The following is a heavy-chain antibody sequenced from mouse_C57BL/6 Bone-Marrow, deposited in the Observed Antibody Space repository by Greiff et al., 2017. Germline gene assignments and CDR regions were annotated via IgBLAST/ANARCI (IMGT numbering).Heavy chain of an antibody. CDR3: SSFDGNYFDF. CDR1: GFNIKDDY. D-gene: IGHD2-3*01. Sequence: EVHLVESGAELVRPGASVKLSCTASGFNIKDDYIHWVKQRPEQGLEWIGWIDPEIGDTAYASKFQGKATITSDTSSNTAYLQLSSLTDEDPAVYDCSSFDGNYFDFWGQGTPLTVAS. V-gene: IGHV14-4*01. J-gene: IGHJ2*01. CDR2: IDPEIGDT.